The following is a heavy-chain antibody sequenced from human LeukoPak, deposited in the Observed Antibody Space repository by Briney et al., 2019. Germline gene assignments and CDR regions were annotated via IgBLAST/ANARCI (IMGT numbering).Heavy chain of an antibody. J-gene: IGHJ3*02. CDR2: MNPNSGNT. Sequence: ASVKVSCKASGYTFTSYDINWVRQATGQGLEWMGWMNPNSGNTGYAQKFQGRVTITRNTSISTAYMELSSLRSEDTAVYYCARKIRQLVRTPRHHAFDIWGQGTMVTVSS. CDR1: GYTFTSYD. D-gene: IGHD6-6*01. V-gene: IGHV1-8*03. CDR3: ARKIRQLVRTPRHHAFDI.